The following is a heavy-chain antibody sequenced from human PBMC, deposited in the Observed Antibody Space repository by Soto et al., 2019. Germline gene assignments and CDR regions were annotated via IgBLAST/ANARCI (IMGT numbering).Heavy chain of an antibody. D-gene: IGHD3-22*01. CDR3: SRHQPGDYYDSSGYYGLFDY. CDR1: GGSICSYY. Sequence: SETLSLTCTVSGGSICSYYWSWLRQPPGKRLVWIGYIYYSVSTNYNPSLKSRVTISVDTSKNQFSLKLSSVTAADTAVYYCSRHQPGDYYDSSGYYGLFDYWGQGTLVTVSS. J-gene: IGHJ4*02. CDR2: IYYSVST. V-gene: IGHV4-59*08.